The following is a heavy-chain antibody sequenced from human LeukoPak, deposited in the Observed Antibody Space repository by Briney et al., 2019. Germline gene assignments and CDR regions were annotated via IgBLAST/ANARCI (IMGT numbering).Heavy chain of an antibody. D-gene: IGHD3-10*01. J-gene: IGHJ4*02. V-gene: IGHV3-30*03. CDR3: ARALETYGSGGLY. Sequence: GGSLRLSCAASGFTFSSYGMHWVRQAPGKGLEWVALISYDGSKKYYADSVKGRFTISRDNSKNALYLQMNSLRADDTAVYYCARALETYGSGGLYWGQGTLVTVSS. CDR1: GFTFSSYG. CDR2: ISYDGSKK.